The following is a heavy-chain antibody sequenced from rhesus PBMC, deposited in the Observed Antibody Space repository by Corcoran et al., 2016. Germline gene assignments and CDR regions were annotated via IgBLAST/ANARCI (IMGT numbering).Heavy chain of an antibody. J-gene: IGHJ4*01. Sequence: QVQLQELGPGLVKPSETLSLTCAVSGCPTPRYWGGWIRPPPGKGLEWIGYIGGSSGSTYYNPSLKSRVTISTDTSKNQFSLKLSSVTAADTAVYYCARDRGKYLDWLSLFDYWGQGVLVTVSS. CDR3: ARDRGKYLDWLSLFDY. CDR2: IGGSSGST. CDR1: GCPTPRYW. D-gene: IGHD3-3*01. V-gene: IGHV4-165*01.